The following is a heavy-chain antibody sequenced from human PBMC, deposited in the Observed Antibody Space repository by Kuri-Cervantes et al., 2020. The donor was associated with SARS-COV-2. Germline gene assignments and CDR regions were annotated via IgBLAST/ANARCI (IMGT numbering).Heavy chain of an antibody. V-gene: IGHV3-64*01. D-gene: IGHD3-3*01. CDR3: ARGNITYYDFWSGYYYYYYGMDV. J-gene: IGHJ6*02. Sequence: GGSLRLSCAASGFTFSSYAMHWVRQAPGKGLEYVSAISSNGGSTYYANSVKGRFTISRDNSKNTLYLQMGSLRAEDMAVYYCARGNITYYDFWSGYYYYYYGMDVWGQGTMVTVSS. CDR1: GFTFSSYA. CDR2: ISSNGGST.